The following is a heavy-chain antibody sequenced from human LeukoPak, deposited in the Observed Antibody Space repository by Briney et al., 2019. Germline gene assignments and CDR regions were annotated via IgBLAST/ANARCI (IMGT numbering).Heavy chain of an antibody. Sequence: GGSLRLSCAASGFTFSSYSMNWVRQAPGKGLEWVSYISSSSTIYYADSVKGRFTISRDNAKNSLYLQMNSLRAEDTAVYYCAREVVAAIYGMDVWGQGTTVTVSS. J-gene: IGHJ6*02. CDR3: AREVVAAIYGMDV. CDR1: GFTFSSYS. V-gene: IGHV3-48*01. CDR2: ISSSSTI. D-gene: IGHD2-15*01.